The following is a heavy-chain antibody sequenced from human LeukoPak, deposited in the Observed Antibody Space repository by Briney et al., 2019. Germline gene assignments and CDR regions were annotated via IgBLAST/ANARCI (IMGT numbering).Heavy chain of an antibody. D-gene: IGHD3-10*01. CDR2: INHSGST. CDR1: GGSISSYY. V-gene: IGHV4-34*01. CDR3: ARGGVPGAFDI. Sequence: SETLSLTCTVSGGSISSYYWSWIRQPPGKGLEWIGEINHSGSTKYNPSLKSRVTISEDTSKNQFSLKLSSVTAADTAVYYCARGGVPGAFDIWGQGTMVTVSS. J-gene: IGHJ3*02.